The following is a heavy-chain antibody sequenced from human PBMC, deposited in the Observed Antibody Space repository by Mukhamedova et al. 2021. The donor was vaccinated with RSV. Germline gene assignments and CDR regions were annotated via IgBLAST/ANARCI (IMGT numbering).Heavy chain of an antibody. Sequence: LKSRVTISVDTSNNQFSLKLTSVTAADTAVYYCARVHLGYSRDFDYWGQGSLVTXSS. D-gene: IGHD5-18*01. J-gene: IGHJ4*02. CDR3: ARVHLGYSRDFDY. V-gene: IGHV4-30-2*04.